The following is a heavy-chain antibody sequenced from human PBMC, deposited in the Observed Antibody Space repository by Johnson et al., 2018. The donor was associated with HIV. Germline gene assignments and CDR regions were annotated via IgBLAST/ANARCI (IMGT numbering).Heavy chain of an antibody. D-gene: IGHD7-27*01. CDR2: IKSKTDGGTT. V-gene: IGHV3-15*01. J-gene: IGHJ3*02. CDR1: GFTFSNAW. CDR3: TTALTGDAFDI. Sequence: VQLVESGGGLVKPGGSLRLSCAASGFTFSNAWMSWVRQAPGKGLEWVGRIKSKTDGGTTDYAAPVKGRFAISRDDSKNTLYLQLNSLKTEDTAVYYCTTALTGDAFDIWGQGTRVTVSS.